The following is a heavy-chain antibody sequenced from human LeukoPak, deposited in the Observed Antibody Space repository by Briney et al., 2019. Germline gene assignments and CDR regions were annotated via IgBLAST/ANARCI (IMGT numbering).Heavy chain of an antibody. CDR2: TNPGGQT. J-gene: IGHJ4*02. CDR1: GVSFRAHY. Sequence: PSETLSLTCAVHGVSFRAHYWSWIRQSPGKGLEWIGETNPGGQTNYNPSLKSRVTISVGPSENRFSLRLTSVTAADTAVYFCARIRCGHSDEICYHYWGRGTLVTVSS. V-gene: IGHV4-34*01. D-gene: IGHD2-21*01. CDR3: ARIRCGHSDEICYHY.